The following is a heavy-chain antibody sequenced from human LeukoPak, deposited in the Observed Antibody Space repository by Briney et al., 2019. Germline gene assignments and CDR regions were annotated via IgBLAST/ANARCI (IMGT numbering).Heavy chain of an antibody. CDR1: GGSISGHY. CDR2: IYTSGST. CDR3: ARLRSSTSWYNWFDP. J-gene: IGHJ5*02. D-gene: IGHD2-2*01. V-gene: IGHV4-4*09. Sequence: SETLSLTCTVSGGSISGHYWSWIRQSPGRGLEWIGNIYTSGSTTYNPSLNSRVTMSIDTSKNQFSLKLSSVTAADTAVYYCARLRSSTSWYNWFDPWGQGTLVTVSS.